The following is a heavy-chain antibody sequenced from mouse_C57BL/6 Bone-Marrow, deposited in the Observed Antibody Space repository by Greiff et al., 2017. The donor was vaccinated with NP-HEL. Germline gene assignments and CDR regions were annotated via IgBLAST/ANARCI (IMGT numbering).Heavy chain of an antibody. CDR2: IDPETGGT. CDR3: TRGGVLQSWFAY. V-gene: IGHV1-15*01. Sequence: QVQLKQSGAELVRPGASVTLSCKASGYTFTDYEMHWVKQTPVHGLEWIGAIDPETGGTAYNQKSKGKAILTADKSSSTAYMELRSLTSEDSAVYYCTRGGVLQSWFAYWGQGTLVTVSA. J-gene: IGHJ3*01. D-gene: IGHD2-12*01. CDR1: GYTFTDYE.